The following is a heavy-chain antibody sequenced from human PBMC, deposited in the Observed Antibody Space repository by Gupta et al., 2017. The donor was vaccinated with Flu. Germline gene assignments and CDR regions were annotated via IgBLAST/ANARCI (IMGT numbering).Heavy chain of an antibody. CDR1: GFTFSSYW. J-gene: IGHJ4*02. V-gene: IGHV3-74*01. CDR2: TNSDGRST. D-gene: IGHD3-16*02. CDR3: ATSRSFDY. Sequence: EVQLVESGGGLVQPGGSLRLSCAASGFTFSSYWMHWVRQAPGKGLVWVSGTNSDGRSTTYADSVKGRFTISRDNAKSTLYMQMNTLRVEDTAVYYCATSRSFDYWGQGALVTVSS.